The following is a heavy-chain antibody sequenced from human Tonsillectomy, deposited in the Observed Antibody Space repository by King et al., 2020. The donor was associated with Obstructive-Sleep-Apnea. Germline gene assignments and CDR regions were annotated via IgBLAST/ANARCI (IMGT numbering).Heavy chain of an antibody. V-gene: IGHV3-23*04. CDR1: GFTFSSYA. J-gene: IGHJ4*02. CDR2: IGGSGGST. CDR3: AKDPNYDFWSGYYYDY. D-gene: IGHD3-3*01. Sequence: QLVQSGGGLVQPGGSLRLSCAASGFTFSSYAMSWVRQAPGKGLEWVSAIGGSGGSTYYADSVKGRFTISRDNSKNTLYLQMNSLRAEDTAVYYCAKDPNYDFWSGYYYDYWGQGTLVTVSS.